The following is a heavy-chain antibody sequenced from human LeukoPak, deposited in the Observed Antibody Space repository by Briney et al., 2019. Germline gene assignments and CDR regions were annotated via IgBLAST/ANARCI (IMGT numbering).Heavy chain of an antibody. CDR1: GGSISSSSYY. D-gene: IGHD3-3*01. CDR3: ARHPYYDFWSGYRNFDY. CDR2: IYYSGST. Sequence: SETLSLTCTVSGGSISSSSYYWGWIRQPPGKGLEWIGSIYYSGSTYYNPSLKSRVTISVDTSMNQFSLKLSSVTAADTAVYYCARHPYYDFWSGYRNFDYWGQGTLVTVSS. V-gene: IGHV4-39*01. J-gene: IGHJ4*02.